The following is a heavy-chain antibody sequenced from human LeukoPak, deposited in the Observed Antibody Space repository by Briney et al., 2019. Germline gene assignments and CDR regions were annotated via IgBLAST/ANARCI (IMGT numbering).Heavy chain of an antibody. Sequence: GESLKISCKGSGYSFTSYWIGWVRQMPGKGLEWMGIIYPGDSDTRYSPSFQGQVTISADKSISTAYLQWSRLKASDTAMYYCARHAIAADWWTDQDKWYFDLWGRGTLVTVSS. CDR3: ARHAIAADWWTDQDKWYFDL. J-gene: IGHJ2*01. CDR1: GYSFTSYW. D-gene: IGHD6-25*01. CDR2: IYPGDSDT. V-gene: IGHV5-51*01.